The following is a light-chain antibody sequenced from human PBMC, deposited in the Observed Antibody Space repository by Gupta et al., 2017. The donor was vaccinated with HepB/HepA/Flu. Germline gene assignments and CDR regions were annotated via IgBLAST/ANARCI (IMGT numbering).Light chain of an antibody. J-gene: IGLJ1*01. CDR1: SSNIGAGSG. V-gene: IGLV1-40*01. CDR3: QSYDSGLSGYV. CDR2: VKN. Sequence: QSVLTQPPSVSGAPGRRVTISCTGSSSNIGAGSGVHWYQQLPGTAPKLLIYVKNNRPSGVPDRFSGSKSGTSASLAITGLQAEDEADYYCQSYDSGLSGYVFGTGTKVTVL.